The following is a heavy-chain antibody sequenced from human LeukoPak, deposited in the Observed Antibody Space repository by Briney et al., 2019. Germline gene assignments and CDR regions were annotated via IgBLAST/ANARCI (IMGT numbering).Heavy chain of an antibody. V-gene: IGHV3-33*01. CDR3: ARSCRDCARGGFDI. CDR1: GFIFNDYD. J-gene: IGHJ3*02. D-gene: IGHD2-21*02. CDR2: IWSDENYK. Sequence: GGSLRLSCAASGFIFNDYDMHWARQAPDKGLEWVAAIWSDENYKYYAGSVKGRFIISRDNSKNTVYLQMKTLRPEDMSVYYCARSCRDCARGGFDIWGQGTMVTVSS.